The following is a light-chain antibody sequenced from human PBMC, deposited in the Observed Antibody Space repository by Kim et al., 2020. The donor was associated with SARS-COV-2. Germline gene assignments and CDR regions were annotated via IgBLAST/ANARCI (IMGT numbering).Light chain of an antibody. J-gene: IGKJ1*01. V-gene: IGKV3-20*01. CDR1: QSVSSNY. CDR2: GAS. Sequence: SPGESATLPCRASQSVSSNYLAWYQQNPGQAPRLLIYGASSRATGIPDRLSGSGSGTDFTLTITRLEPEDFAVYYCQQYSSSPATFGQGTKVDIK. CDR3: QQYSSSPAT.